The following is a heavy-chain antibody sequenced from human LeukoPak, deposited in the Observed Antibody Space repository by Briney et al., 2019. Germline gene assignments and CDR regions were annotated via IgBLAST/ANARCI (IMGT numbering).Heavy chain of an antibody. D-gene: IGHD1-14*01. Sequence: SETLSLTCTVSGGSISSYYWSWIRQPPGKGLEWIGYIYYSGSTNYNPSLKSRVTISVDTSKNQFSLKLSSVTAADTAVYYCARGGGTGYYYYYMDVWGKGTTVTVSS. CDR2: IYYSGST. J-gene: IGHJ6*03. CDR1: GGSISSYY. CDR3: ARGGGTGYYYYYMDV. V-gene: IGHV4-59*01.